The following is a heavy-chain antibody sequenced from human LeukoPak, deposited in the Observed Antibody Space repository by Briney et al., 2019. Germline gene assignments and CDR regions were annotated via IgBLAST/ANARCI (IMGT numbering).Heavy chain of an antibody. D-gene: IGHD3-22*01. CDR3: ARDMGYYDSSGYYPLVFDY. CDR2: IIPIFGTA. J-gene: IGHJ4*02. CDR1: GGTFSSYA. Sequence: ASVKVSCKASGGTFSSYAISWVRQAPGQGLEWMGGIIPIFGTANYAQKFQGRVTITADESTSTAYMELSSLRSEDTAVYYCARDMGYYDSSGYYPLVFDYWGQGTLVTVSS. V-gene: IGHV1-69*13.